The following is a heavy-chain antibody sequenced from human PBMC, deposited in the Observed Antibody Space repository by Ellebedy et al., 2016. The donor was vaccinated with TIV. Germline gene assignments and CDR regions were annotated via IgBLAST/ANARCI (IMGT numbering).Heavy chain of an antibody. CDR3: ARTVSYYDFWSGYRAYYYYMDV. Sequence: SETLSLXXTVSGGSISSYYWSWIRQPAGKGLEWIGRIYTSGSTNYNPSLKSRVTMSVDTSKNQFSLKLSSVTAADTAVYYCARTVSYYDFWSGYRAYYYYMDVWGKGTTVTVSS. J-gene: IGHJ6*03. D-gene: IGHD3-3*01. V-gene: IGHV4-4*07. CDR1: GGSISSYY. CDR2: IYTSGST.